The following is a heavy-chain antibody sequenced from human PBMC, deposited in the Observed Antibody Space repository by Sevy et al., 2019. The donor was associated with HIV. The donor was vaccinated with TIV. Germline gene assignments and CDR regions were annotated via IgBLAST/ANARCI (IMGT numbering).Heavy chain of an antibody. V-gene: IGHV3-20*04. CDR3: ARGARSAIRGGYFQH. J-gene: IGHJ1*01. Sequence: GGSLRLSCAASGFTFDDYGMSWVRQAPGKGLEWVSGINWNGGSTGYADSVKGRFTISRDNAKNSLYLQMNSLRAEDTALYYCARGARSAIRGGYFQHWGQGTLVTVSS. CDR2: INWNGGST. D-gene: IGHD3-3*01. CDR1: GFTFDDYG.